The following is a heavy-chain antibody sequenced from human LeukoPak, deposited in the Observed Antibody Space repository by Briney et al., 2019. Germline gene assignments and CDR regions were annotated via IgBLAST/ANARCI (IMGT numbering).Heavy chain of an antibody. CDR3: ARDSGAVEDTGVGFDY. Sequence: PSQTLSLTCTVSGGSISSGTYYWNWIRQPAGKGLEWIGRIYTSGSTNYNPSLKSRVTISVDTSKNQFSLKLSSVTAADTAVYNCARDSGAVEDTGVGFDYWGQGTLVTVSS. D-gene: IGHD2-8*02. CDR2: IYTSGST. CDR1: GGSISSGTYY. V-gene: IGHV4-61*02. J-gene: IGHJ4*02.